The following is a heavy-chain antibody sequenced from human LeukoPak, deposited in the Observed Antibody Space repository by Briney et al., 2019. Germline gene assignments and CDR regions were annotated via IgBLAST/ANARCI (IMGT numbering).Heavy chain of an antibody. V-gene: IGHV3-66*01. CDR2: IYSGGST. D-gene: IGHD3-22*01. J-gene: IGHJ1*01. CDR1: GFTVSTNY. Sequence: GGSLRLSCAASGFTVSTNYMSWVRQAPGQGLEWVSLIYSGGSTYYADSVKGRFTISRDNSKNTLYLQMNSLRAEDTALYYCARGGIGYYDSSGYDEYFQHWGQGTLVTVSS. CDR3: ARGGIGYYDSSGYDEYFQH.